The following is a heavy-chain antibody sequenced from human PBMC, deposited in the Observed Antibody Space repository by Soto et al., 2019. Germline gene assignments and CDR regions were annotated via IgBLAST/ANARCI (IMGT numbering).Heavy chain of an antibody. V-gene: IGHV4-4*02. CDR1: GGSISSSNW. J-gene: IGHJ4*02. D-gene: IGHD6-19*01. CDR2: IYHSGST. Sequence: QVQLQESGPGLVKPSGTLSLTCAVSGGSISSSNWWSWVRQPPGKGLEWIGEIYHSGSTNYNPSLKSRVTISVDKAKNKFSLKLSSVTAADTAVYYCARVRSEAVAGLFGVGYFDYWGQGTLVTVSS. CDR3: ARVRSEAVAGLFGVGYFDY.